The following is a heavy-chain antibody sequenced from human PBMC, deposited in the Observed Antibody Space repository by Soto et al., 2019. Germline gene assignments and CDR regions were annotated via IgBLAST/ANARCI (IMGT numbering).Heavy chain of an antibody. V-gene: IGHV3-23*01. CDR2: ISDSDGST. D-gene: IGHD1-1*01. CDR1: GFTFSTYI. Sequence: EVQLLESGGGLVQPGGSLRLSCAASGFTFSTYIMSWVRQAPGKGLEWVSVISDSDGSTYYADSVQGRFTSSRDNPKNTLYLQMNSLRAEDTAVYYCATLRRVRYGRNDLDSRGQGTLVTVSS. CDR3: ATLRRVRYGRNDLDS. J-gene: IGHJ4*02.